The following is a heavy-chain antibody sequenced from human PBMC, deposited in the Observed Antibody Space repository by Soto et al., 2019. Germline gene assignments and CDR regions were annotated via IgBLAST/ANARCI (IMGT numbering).Heavy chain of an antibody. CDR2: IYRSGST. V-gene: IGHV4-30-2*01. CDR3: ARGKTNYFFDL. J-gene: IGHJ4*02. D-gene: IGHD3-10*01. Sequence: SETLSLTCVVSGGSISRGDFSWTWIRQPPGKGLEWVGYIYRSGSTYYNPSLKSPVSISLDKSKNQFSRNLPSVTAADTAVYYCARGKTNYFFDLWGQGHLVTVSS. CDR1: GGSISRGDFS.